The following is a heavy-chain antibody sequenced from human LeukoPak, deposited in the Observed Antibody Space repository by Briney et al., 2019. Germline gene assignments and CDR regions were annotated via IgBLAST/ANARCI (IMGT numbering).Heavy chain of an antibody. Sequence: PGGSLRLACAASGFTFSSYAMSWVRQAPGKGLEWVSAISGSGGSTYYADSVKGRFTISRDNSKNTLYLQMNSLRAEDTAVYYCAKTMTGYSSGLDYWGQGTLVTVSS. CDR3: AKTMTGYSSGLDY. V-gene: IGHV3-23*01. CDR1: GFTFSSYA. J-gene: IGHJ4*02. CDR2: ISGSGGST. D-gene: IGHD6-19*01.